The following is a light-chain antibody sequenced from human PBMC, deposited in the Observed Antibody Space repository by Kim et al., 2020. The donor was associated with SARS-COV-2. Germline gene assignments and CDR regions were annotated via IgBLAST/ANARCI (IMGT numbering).Light chain of an antibody. Sequence: GQGVTISCSGSSSNIGGDYVDWYQQLPGTAPKLFFYRNSQRPSGVPDRFSGSKSGTSASLAISGLRFEDEAEYYCAVWDESLSGWLFGGGTQLTVL. CDR2: RNS. J-gene: IGLJ3*02. CDR1: SSNIGGDY. CDR3: AVWDESLSGWL. V-gene: IGLV1-47*01.